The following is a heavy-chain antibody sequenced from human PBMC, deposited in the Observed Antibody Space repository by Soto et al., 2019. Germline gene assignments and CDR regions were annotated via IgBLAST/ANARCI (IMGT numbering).Heavy chain of an antibody. CDR1: GGSISSYY. J-gene: IGHJ4*02. D-gene: IGHD6-19*01. V-gene: IGHV4-59*01. Sequence: SETLSLTCTVSGGSISSYYWSWIRQPPGKGLEWIGYIYYSGSTNYNPSLKSRVTISVDTSKNQLSLKLSSVTAADTAVYYCAGNWDSGYSSGWSLDYWGQGTLVTVSS. CDR3: AGNWDSGYSSGWSLDY. CDR2: IYYSGST.